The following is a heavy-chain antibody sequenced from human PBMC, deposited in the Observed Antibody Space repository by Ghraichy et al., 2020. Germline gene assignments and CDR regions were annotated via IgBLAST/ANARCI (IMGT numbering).Heavy chain of an antibody. CDR3: ARGAARDY. CDR1: GGSISSYY. D-gene: IGHD6-6*01. CDR2: IYSSGNT. J-gene: IGHJ4*02. V-gene: IGHV4-59*01. Sequence: SETLSLTCTVSGGSISSYYWSWIRQPPGKGLEWIGYIYSSGNTNSNPSLKSRVTISVDTSKNQLSLRLSSVTAADTDVYYCARGAARDYWGPGILVTVSS.